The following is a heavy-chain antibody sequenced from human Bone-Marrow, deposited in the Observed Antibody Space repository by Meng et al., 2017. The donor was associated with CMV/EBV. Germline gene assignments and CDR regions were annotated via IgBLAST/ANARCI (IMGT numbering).Heavy chain of an antibody. CDR1: GFTLSDYY. CDR3: ATREGMGHTVD. D-gene: IGHD1-26*01. J-gene: IGHJ4*02. Sequence: GGSLRLSCAASGFTLSDYYMSWIRQAPGKGLEWVSYISSSGSTIYYADSVKGRFTISRDNAKNSLYLQMNSLRAEDTAVYYCATREGMGHTVDWGQGTLVTVSS. CDR2: ISSSGSTI. V-gene: IGHV3-11*04.